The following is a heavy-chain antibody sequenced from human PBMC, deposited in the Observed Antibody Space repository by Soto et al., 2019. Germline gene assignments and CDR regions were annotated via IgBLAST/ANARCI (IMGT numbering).Heavy chain of an antibody. Sequence: ASVKVSCKASGYTFTSYGISWVRQAPGQGLEWMGWISAYNGNTNYAQKLQGRVTMTTDTSTSTAYMELRSLRSDDTAVYYCARDWATMVRGVTTPPHDYWGQGTLGTVSS. J-gene: IGHJ4*02. V-gene: IGHV1-18*01. CDR1: GYTFTSYG. CDR2: ISAYNGNT. D-gene: IGHD3-10*01. CDR3: ARDWATMVRGVTTPPHDY.